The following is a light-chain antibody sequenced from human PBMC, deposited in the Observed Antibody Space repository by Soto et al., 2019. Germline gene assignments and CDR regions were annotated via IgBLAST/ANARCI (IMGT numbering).Light chain of an antibody. CDR2: EVS. V-gene: IGLV2-14*01. Sequence: QSALTQPASVSGSPGQSITISCTGTSSDVGGYNYVSWYQQHPGKAPKLMIYEVSNRPSGVSNRLSGSNSGNTASLTISGIQAEDEADYDCSSYTSSSTRVFGGGTMLTVL. J-gene: IGLJ3*02. CDR1: SSDVGGYNY. CDR3: SSYTSSSTRV.